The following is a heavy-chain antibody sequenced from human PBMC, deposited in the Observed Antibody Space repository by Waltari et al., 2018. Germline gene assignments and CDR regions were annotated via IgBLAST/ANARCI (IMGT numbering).Heavy chain of an antibody. CDR1: GGSFSGYY. Sequence: QVQLQQWGAGLLKPSETLSLTCAVYGGSFSGYYWSWIRQPPGKGLEWIGKINHSGSTNYNPSLKSRVTISVDTSKNQFSLKLSSVTAADTAVYYCARVVRQWRRFDYWGQGTLVTVSS. CDR3: ARVVRQWRRFDY. J-gene: IGHJ4*02. D-gene: IGHD6-19*01. CDR2: INHSGST. V-gene: IGHV4-34*01.